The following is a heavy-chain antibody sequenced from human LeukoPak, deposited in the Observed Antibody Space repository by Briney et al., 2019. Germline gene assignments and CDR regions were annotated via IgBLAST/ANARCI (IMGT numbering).Heavy chain of an antibody. Sequence: GGSLRLSCAASGFTFSTNGMHRVRQAPGKGLEWVANIKEDGSAKYYVDSLKGRFTISRDNAKNSLYLQMNSPRAEDTAVYYCARAFSSPNWFAPWGQGTLVTVSS. J-gene: IGHJ5*02. CDR3: ARAFSSPNWFAP. V-gene: IGHV3-7*04. CDR1: GFTFSTNG. CDR2: IKEDGSAK. D-gene: IGHD6-13*01.